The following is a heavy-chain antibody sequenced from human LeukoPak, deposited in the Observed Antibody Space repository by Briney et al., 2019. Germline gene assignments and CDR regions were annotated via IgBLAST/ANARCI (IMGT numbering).Heavy chain of an antibody. CDR1: GFSVSSNY. J-gene: IGHJ2*01. V-gene: IGHV3-66*01. CDR3: ARGTSSSWYPTGLDWRPKVKWYLDL. CDR2: IYSDSNT. D-gene: IGHD6-13*01. Sequence: PGGSLRLSCAASGFSVSSNYLTWVRQAPGKGLECVSVIYSDSNTYYADSVKGRFTISRDNSKNTLYLQMSSLRAEDTAVYYCARGTSSSWYPTGLDWRPKVKWYLDLWGRGTLVTVSS.